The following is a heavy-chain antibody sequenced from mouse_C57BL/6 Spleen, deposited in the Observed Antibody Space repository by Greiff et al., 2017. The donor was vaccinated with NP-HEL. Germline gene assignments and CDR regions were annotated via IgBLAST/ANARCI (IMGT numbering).Heavy chain of an antibody. V-gene: IGHV1-18*01. Sequence: EVQLQQSGPELVKPGASVKIPCKASGYTFTDYNMDWVKQSHGKSLEWIGDINPNNGGTIYNQKFKGKATLTVDKSSSTAYMELRSLTSEDTAVYYCASRSYDGYYVVFAYWGQGTLVTVSA. D-gene: IGHD2-3*01. J-gene: IGHJ3*01. CDR1: GYTFTDYN. CDR3: ASRSYDGYYVVFAY. CDR2: INPNNGGT.